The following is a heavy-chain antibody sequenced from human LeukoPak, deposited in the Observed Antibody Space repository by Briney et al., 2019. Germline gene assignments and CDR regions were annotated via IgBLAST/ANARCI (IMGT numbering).Heavy chain of an antibody. CDR2: MYYSGST. D-gene: IGHD6-6*01. J-gene: IGHJ4*02. V-gene: IGHV4-39*01. CDR1: GGSISSSTYY. CDR3: ARQPEFSRSSNDS. Sequence: SETLSLTCTVSGGSISSSTYYWGWIRQPPGKGLEWIGTMYYSGSTYYNPSLKSRVTMSVDTSKNQFSLKLSSVTAADTAVYYCARQPEFSRSSNDSWGQGTLVTVSS.